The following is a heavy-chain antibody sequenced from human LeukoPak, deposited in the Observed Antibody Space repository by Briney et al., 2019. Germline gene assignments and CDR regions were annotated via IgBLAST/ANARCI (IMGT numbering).Heavy chain of an antibody. CDR1: GFTFSNAW. Sequence: GGSLRLSCAASGFTFSNAWMSWVRQAPGKGLEWVGRIKSKTDGGTTDYAAPVKGRFTISRDDSKNTLYLQMNSLKTEDTAVYYRTTAIWYSGYEHSLDYWGQGTLVTVSS. CDR3: TTAIWYSGYEHSLDY. D-gene: IGHD5-12*01. J-gene: IGHJ4*02. V-gene: IGHV3-15*01. CDR2: IKSKTDGGTT.